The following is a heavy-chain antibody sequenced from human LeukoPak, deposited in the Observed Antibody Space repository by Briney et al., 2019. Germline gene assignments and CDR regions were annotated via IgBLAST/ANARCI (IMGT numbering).Heavy chain of an antibody. CDR2: INHSGST. Sequence: SETLSLTCAVYGGSFSGHYWSWIRQPPGKGLEWIGEINHSGSTNYNPSLKSRVTISVDTSKNQFSLKLSSVTAADTAVYYCVGVLRFLDYWGQGTLVTVSS. CDR3: VGVLRFLDY. J-gene: IGHJ4*02. CDR1: GGSFSGHY. V-gene: IGHV4-34*01. D-gene: IGHD3-3*01.